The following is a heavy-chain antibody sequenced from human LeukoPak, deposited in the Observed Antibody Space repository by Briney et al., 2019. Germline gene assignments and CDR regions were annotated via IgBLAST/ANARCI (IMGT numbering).Heavy chain of an antibody. Sequence: ASVKVSCKASGYTFTGYYMHWVRQAPGQGLEWMGRINPNSGGTNYAQKFQGRVTMTRDTSISTAYMEMSRLRSDDTGVYYCARDLDDSSGYYYRPRAFDIWGQGTIVTVSS. V-gene: IGHV1-2*05. J-gene: IGHJ3*02. CDR3: ARDLDDSSGYYYRPRAFDI. CDR2: INPNSGGT. CDR1: GYTFTGYY. D-gene: IGHD3-22*01.